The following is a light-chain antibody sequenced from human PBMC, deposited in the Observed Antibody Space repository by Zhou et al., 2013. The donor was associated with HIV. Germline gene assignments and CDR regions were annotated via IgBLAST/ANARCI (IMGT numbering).Light chain of an antibody. Sequence: AIQLTQSPSSLSASVGDRVTITCRASQGFSSALAWYQQKPGKAPNLLIYDVSSLESGVPSRFSGSGSGTDFALTISSLQPEDFATYYCQQFNSYPLTFGGGTKVEIK. CDR2: DVS. CDR3: QQFNSYPLT. J-gene: IGKJ4*01. V-gene: IGKV1-13*02. CDR1: QGFSSA.